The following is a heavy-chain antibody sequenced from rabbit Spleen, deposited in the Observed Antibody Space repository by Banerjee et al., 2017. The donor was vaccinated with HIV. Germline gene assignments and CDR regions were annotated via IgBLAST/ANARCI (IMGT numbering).Heavy chain of an antibody. CDR1: GFSFSDKAV. CDR2: INAVTGRA. D-gene: IGHD3-1*01. CDR3: VNDPYGLRGGGGVL. Sequence: QEQLLESGGGLVKPEGSLKLSCTASGFSFSDKAVMCWVRQAPGKGLEWIACINAVTGRAVYASWAKGRFTFSKTSSTTVTLQMTSLTAADTATYFSVNDPYGLRGGGGVLWGPGTLVTVS. J-gene: IGHJ4*01. V-gene: IGHV1S45*01.